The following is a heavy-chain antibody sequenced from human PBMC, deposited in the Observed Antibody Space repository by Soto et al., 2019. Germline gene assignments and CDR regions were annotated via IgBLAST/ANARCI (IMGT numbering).Heavy chain of an antibody. V-gene: IGHV4-31*03. CDR3: ARAPRDSSGSTLRSPNFDY. CDR2: IYCSGST. Sequence: SETLSLTCTVSGGSISSGGYYWSWIRQHPGKGLEWIGYIYCSGSTYYNPSLKSRVTISVDTSKNQFSLKLSSVTAADTAVYYCARAPRDSSGSTLRSPNFDYWGQGTLVTVSS. CDR1: GGSISSGGYY. J-gene: IGHJ4*02. D-gene: IGHD3-22*01.